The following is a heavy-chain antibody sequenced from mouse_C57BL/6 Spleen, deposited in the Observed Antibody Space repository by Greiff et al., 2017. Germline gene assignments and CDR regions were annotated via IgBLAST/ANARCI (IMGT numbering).Heavy chain of an antibody. CDR2: IYPGDGDT. D-gene: IGHD2-2*01. J-gene: IGHJ2*01. CDR3: ARGDYGYDVDYFDY. Sequence: VQLQQSGAELVKPGASVKISCKASGYAFSSYWMNWVKQRPGKGLEWIGQIYPGDGDTNYNGKLKGKATLTADKSSSTAYMQLSSLTSEDSAVYFCARGDYGYDVDYFDYWGQGTTLTVSS. V-gene: IGHV1-80*01. CDR1: GYAFSSYW.